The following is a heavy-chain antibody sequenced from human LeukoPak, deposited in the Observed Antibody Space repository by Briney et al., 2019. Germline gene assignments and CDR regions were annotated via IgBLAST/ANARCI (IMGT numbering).Heavy chain of an antibody. Sequence: ASVKVSCKASGYTLTELSMHWVRQAPGKGLEWMGGFDPEDGETIYAQEFQGRVTMTEDTSTDTAYMELSSLRSEDTAVYYCATVRFLESAFDIWGQGTMVTVSS. CDR1: GYTLTELS. J-gene: IGHJ3*02. CDR2: FDPEDGET. V-gene: IGHV1-24*01. D-gene: IGHD3-3*01. CDR3: ATVRFLESAFDI.